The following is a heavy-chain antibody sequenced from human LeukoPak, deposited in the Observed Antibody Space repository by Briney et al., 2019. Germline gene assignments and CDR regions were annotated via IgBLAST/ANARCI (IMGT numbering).Heavy chain of an antibody. V-gene: IGHV1-2*02. Sequence: ASVKVSCKASGYTFTGCFIHYVRQAPGHGLEWMGWIDPNSDNIRYSETFKDRVTMTRDTSTNTAYMELSWLRSDDTAVYYCARSAYNYGYVYFDHWGQGTLVIVSS. D-gene: IGHD5-18*01. J-gene: IGHJ4*02. CDR3: ARSAYNYGYVYFDH. CDR2: IDPNSDNI. CDR1: GYTFTGCF.